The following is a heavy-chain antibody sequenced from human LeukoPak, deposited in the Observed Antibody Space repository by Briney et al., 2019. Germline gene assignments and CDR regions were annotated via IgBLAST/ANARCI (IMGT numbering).Heavy chain of an antibody. CDR3: AKDSAFFYSSSWYDNWFDP. D-gene: IGHD6-13*01. CDR2: IRYDGSNK. J-gene: IGHJ5*02. Sequence: PGGSLRLSCAASGFTFSSYGMHWVRQAPGKGLEWVAFIRYDGSNKYYADSVKGRFTISRDNSKNTLYLQMNSLRAEDTAVYYCAKDSAFFYSSSWYDNWFDPWGQGTLVTVSS. V-gene: IGHV3-30*02. CDR1: GFTFSSYG.